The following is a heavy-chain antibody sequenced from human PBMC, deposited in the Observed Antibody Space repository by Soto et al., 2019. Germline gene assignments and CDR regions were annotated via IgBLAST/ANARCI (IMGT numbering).Heavy chain of an antibody. Sequence: QLQESGPGLVKPSETLSLTCTVSGDSIRSSSYWGWIRPPPGKGLEWIGSIYSTGNTYSNPSPNNKITTSVVTSKNQFSLNVMAVTAADTAVYYCRRSSRYSTDVWGQGTTVTVSS. CDR1: GDSIRSSSY. J-gene: IGHJ6*02. D-gene: IGHD6-13*01. V-gene: IGHV4-38-2*02. CDR3: RRSSRYSTDV. CDR2: IYSTGNT.